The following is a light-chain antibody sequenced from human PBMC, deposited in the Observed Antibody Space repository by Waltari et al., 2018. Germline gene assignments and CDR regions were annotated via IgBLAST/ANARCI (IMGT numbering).Light chain of an antibody. V-gene: IGKV2-28*01. CDR2: LGS. CDR3: MQALQTPMYT. CDR1: QSLLHSNGYNF. Sequence: DIVMTQSPLSLPVTPGEPASISCRSSQSLLHSNGYNFLDWYLEKPGPSPQLMVYLGSNRACGVPDRFSGSGSGTDFTLKISRVEAEDVGVYYCMQALQTPMYTFGQGTKLEIK. J-gene: IGKJ2*01.